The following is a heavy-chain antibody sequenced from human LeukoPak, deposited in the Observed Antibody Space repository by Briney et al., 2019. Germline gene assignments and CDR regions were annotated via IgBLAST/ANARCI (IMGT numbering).Heavy chain of an antibody. CDR1: GFTFSTYF. CDR2: INQDGTAK. D-gene: IGHD6-19*01. CDR3: ARDRAVAGLLDY. J-gene: IGHJ4*02. Sequence: GGSLRLSCAASGFTFSTYFLTWVRQAPGKGLEWVANINQDGTAKQYVDSVKGRFTISRDNAKNSLYLQMNSLRAEDTAVYYCARDRAVAGLLDYWGQGTLVTVSS. V-gene: IGHV3-7*01.